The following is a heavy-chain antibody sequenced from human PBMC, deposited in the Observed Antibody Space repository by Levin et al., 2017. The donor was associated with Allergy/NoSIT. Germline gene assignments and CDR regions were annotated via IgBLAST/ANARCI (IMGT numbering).Heavy chain of an antibody. CDR3: VTEDSGNFYSFDN. CDR1: GFTFGNYA. CDR2: ISETGGFT. V-gene: IGHV3-23*01. J-gene: IGHJ4*02. Sequence: GGSLRLSCAASGFTFGNYALSWVRQTPGKGLEWVSAISETGGFTNHADSVKGRFTISRDNFKSTLFLQMNSLRAEDTAIYYCVTEDSGNFYSFDNWGQGTLVTVSS. D-gene: IGHD3-22*01.